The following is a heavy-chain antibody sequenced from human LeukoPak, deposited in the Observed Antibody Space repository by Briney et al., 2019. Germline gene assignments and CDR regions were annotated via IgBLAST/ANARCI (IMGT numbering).Heavy chain of an antibody. CDR3: ARVIAAAGVNDAFDI. D-gene: IGHD6-13*01. V-gene: IGHV1-18*01. CDR1: GYTFTSYG. J-gene: IGHJ3*02. Sequence: GASVKVSCKASGYTFTSYGISWVRQAPGQGLEWMGWISAYNGNTNYAQKFQGRVTITADKSTSTAYMELSSLRSEDTAVYYCARVIAAAGVNDAFDIWGQGTMVTVSS. CDR2: ISAYNGNT.